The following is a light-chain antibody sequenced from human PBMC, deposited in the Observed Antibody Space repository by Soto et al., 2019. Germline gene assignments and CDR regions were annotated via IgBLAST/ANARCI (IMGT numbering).Light chain of an antibody. CDR3: QQYGGSTRT. V-gene: IGKV3-20*01. CDR2: GAS. CDR1: QSVTTQ. J-gene: IGKJ1*01. Sequence: GLSQSPGTLSFSPGERATLSCRASQSVTTQLAWYQQKPGQAPRLIIHGASSRGTGVPDRITGSGSGTDFTLSISRLEPEDFAVYYCQQYGGSTRTFGQGTKVEIK.